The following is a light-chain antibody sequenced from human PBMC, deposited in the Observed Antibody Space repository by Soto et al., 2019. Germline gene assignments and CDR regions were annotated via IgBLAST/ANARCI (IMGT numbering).Light chain of an antibody. CDR2: SNN. CDR3: AAWDAGLNGYV. J-gene: IGLJ1*01. CDR1: SSNIGSNT. Sequence: QSVLTQPPSASGTPVQRVTISCSGSSSNIGSNTVNWYQQLPGTAPKLLIYSNNQRPSGVPDRFSGSKSGTSASLAISRLQSEDEADYYCAAWDAGLNGYVFGTGTKVT. V-gene: IGLV1-44*01.